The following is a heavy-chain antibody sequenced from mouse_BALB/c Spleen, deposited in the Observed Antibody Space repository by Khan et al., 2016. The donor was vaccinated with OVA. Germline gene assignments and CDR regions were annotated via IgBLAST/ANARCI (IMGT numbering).Heavy chain of an antibody. V-gene: IGHV2-2*02. Sequence: QVQLKESGPGLVQPSQSLSITCTVSGFSLTNYGVHWVRQSPGKGLEWLGVIWSGGSTDYNAAFISRLSISQDNSKSQVFFKRNSLQANDTSIYYCARIFIGTTDYAMDYWGQGTSVTVAS. D-gene: IGHD2-14*01. CDR3: ARIFIGTTDYAMDY. CDR2: IWSGGST. J-gene: IGHJ4*01. CDR1: GFSLTNYG.